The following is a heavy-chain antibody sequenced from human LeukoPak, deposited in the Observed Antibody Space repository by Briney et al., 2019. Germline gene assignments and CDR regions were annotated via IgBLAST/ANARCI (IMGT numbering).Heavy chain of an antibody. CDR3: ASGIVGANG. J-gene: IGHJ4*02. Sequence: PSETLSLTCAVYVGSFSGYYWSWIRQPPGKGLEWIGEINHSGSTNYNPSLKSRVTISVDTSKNQFSLKLSSVTAADTAVYYCASGIVGANGWGQGTLVTVSS. CDR2: INHSGST. V-gene: IGHV4-34*01. D-gene: IGHD1-26*01. CDR1: VGSFSGYY.